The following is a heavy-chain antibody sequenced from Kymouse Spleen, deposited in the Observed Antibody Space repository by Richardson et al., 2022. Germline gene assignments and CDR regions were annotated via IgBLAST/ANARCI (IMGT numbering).Heavy chain of an antibody. Sequence: QVQLVESGGGVVQPGRSLRLSCAASGFTFSSYGMHWVRQAPGKGLEWVAVISYDGSNKYYADSVKGRFTISRDNSKNTLYLQMNSLRAEDTAVYYCAKYGSGSYYNDYGMDVWGQGTTVTVSS. CDR1: GFTFSSYG. J-gene: IGHJ6*02. D-gene: IGHD3-10*01. CDR3: AKYGSGSYYNDYGMDV. V-gene: IGHV3-30*18. CDR2: ISYDGSNK.